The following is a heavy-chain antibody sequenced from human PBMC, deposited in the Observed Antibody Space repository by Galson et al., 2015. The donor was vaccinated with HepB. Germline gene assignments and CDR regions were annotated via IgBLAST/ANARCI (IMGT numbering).Heavy chain of an antibody. V-gene: IGHV3-49*02. Sequence: QAPGKGLEWVGFIRSKAHGATTEYAASLKGRFTISRDDSKSIAYLQMNSLKTEDTAIYYCTRRRYSGYERFFDYWGQGTLVTVSS. CDR2: IRSKAHGATT. J-gene: IGHJ4*02. D-gene: IGHD5-12*01. CDR3: TRRRYSGYERFFDY.